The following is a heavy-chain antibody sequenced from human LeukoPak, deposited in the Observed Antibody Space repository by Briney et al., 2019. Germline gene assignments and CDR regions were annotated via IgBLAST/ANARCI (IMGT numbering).Heavy chain of an antibody. J-gene: IGHJ6*04. Sequence: GASVKVSCKASGYTFTSYGISWVRQAPGQGLEWMGWISAYNGNTNYAQKLQGRVTMTTDTSTSTAYMELRSLRSDDTAVYYCARDGIVVVPAARPYYYGMDVWAKGPRSPSPQ. CDR1: GYTFTSYG. D-gene: IGHD2-2*01. V-gene: IGHV1-18*04. CDR3: ARDGIVVVPAARPYYYGMDV. CDR2: ISAYNGNT.